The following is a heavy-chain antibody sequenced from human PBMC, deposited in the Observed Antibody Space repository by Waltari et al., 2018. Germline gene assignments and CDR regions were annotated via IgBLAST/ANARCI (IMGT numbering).Heavy chain of an antibody. D-gene: IGHD3-10*01. J-gene: IGHJ4*02. CDR3: ASIPVLLWFGANKDY. CDR2: ISSSSSTI. CDR1: GFTFSSYS. Sequence: EVQLVESGGGLVQPGGSLRLSCAASGFTFSSYSMNWVRQAPGKGLEWVSYISSSSSTIYYADSVKGRFTISRDNAKNSLYLQMNSLRAEDTAVYYCASIPVLLWFGANKDYWGQGTLVTVSS. V-gene: IGHV3-48*04.